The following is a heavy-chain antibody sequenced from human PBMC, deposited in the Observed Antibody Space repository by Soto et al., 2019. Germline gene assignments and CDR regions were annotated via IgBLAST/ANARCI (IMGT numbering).Heavy chain of an antibody. V-gene: IGHV4-59*02. CDR1: GASVSSYY. CDR2: IWDSRSS. J-gene: IGHJ4*02. D-gene: IGHD3-10*01. CDR3: ARYASGTFPFFDN. Sequence: QMQLQESGPGLVKPSETLSLSCAVSGASVSSYYWNWIRQPPGKGLEWIGYIWDSRSSNYNPTLKSRVTPSLDTSPNQFSLKLTSVTAADTAVYYCARYASGTFPFFDNWGRGTLVTVSS.